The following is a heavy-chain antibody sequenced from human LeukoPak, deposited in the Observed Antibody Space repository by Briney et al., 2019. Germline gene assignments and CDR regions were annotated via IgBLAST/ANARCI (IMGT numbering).Heavy chain of an antibody. Sequence: GASVKVYCKVSGYTFDGYYLHCVRQAPGQWLEWMGRINPSGGGTNYAQKFQGRVTMTRDTSINTAYMDLSSLRSDDTAVYYCARGPSGSDYWGQGTLVTVSS. CDR2: INPSGGGT. CDR3: ARGPSGSDY. D-gene: IGHD3-10*01. CDR1: GYTFDGYY. V-gene: IGHV1-2*06. J-gene: IGHJ4*02.